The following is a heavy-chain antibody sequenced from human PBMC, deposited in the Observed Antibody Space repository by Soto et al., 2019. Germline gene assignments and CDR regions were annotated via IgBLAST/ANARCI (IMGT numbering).Heavy chain of an antibody. CDR1: GFTFTSSA. D-gene: IGHD3-22*01. V-gene: IGHV1-58*01. CDR2: IVVGSGNT. Sequence: GASVKVSCKASGFTFTSSAVQWVRQARGQRLEWIGWIVVGSGNTNYAQKFQERVTITRDMSTSTAYMELSSLRSEDTAVYYCAADLPYPGYYDSSGYYFDYWGQGTLVTVSS. CDR3: AADLPYPGYYDSSGYYFDY. J-gene: IGHJ4*02.